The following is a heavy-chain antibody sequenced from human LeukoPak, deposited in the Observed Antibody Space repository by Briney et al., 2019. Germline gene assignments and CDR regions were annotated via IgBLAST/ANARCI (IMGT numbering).Heavy chain of an antibody. D-gene: IGHD6-13*01. CDR2: ISSSGSTI. CDR3: AREHRYSSSLDY. CDR1: GFTFSSYE. V-gene: IGHV3-48*03. Sequence: GGSLRLSCAASGFTFSSYEMNWVRQAPGKGLEWVSYISSSGSTIYYADSVKGRFTISRDNAKNSLYLQMNSLRAEDTAVYYCAREHRYSSSLDYWGQGALVTVSS. J-gene: IGHJ4*02.